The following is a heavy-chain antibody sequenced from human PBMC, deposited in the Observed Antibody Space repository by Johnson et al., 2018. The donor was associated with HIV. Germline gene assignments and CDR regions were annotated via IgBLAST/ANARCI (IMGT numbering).Heavy chain of an antibody. V-gene: IGHV3-23*04. CDR2: ISGSGGST. CDR3: ARDNEDIVLVGAFDI. D-gene: IGHD2-8*02. CDR1: GFTFSSYG. J-gene: IGHJ3*02. Sequence: VQLVESGGGVVQRGGSLRVSCAASGFTFSSYGLSWVRQAPGKGLEWVSAISGSGGSTLYADTMKGRFTISRTNSKSTLYLQMNSLRAEDTAVYYCARDNEDIVLVGAFDIWGQGTMVTVSS.